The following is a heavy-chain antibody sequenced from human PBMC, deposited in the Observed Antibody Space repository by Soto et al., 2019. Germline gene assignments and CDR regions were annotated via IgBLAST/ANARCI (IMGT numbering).Heavy chain of an antibody. CDR3: ARDLGYSDSDGYFDY. CDR2: ISSSGNIS. J-gene: IGHJ4*02. D-gene: IGHD2-15*01. Sequence: PGGSLRLSCAASGFTFSDYYMSWIRQAPGKGLEWVSYISSSGNISYYADSVKGRFTISRDNAKNSLYLQMNSLRAEDTAVYYCARDLGYSDSDGYFDYWGQGTLVTVSS. V-gene: IGHV3-11*01. CDR1: GFTFSDYY.